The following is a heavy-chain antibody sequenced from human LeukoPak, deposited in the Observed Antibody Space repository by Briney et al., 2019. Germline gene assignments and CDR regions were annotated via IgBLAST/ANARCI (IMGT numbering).Heavy chain of an antibody. Sequence: GDSLKISCKCSGYSFTSYWIGWVRQMPGKGLEWMGIIYPGDSDTRYSPLFQGQVTISVDKSISTAYLQWSSLKASDTAIYYCAKIDRQYCSRSSCYALDFWGQGTQVTVSS. CDR2: IYPGDSDT. D-gene: IGHD2-2*01. CDR1: GYSFTSYW. CDR3: AKIDRQYCSRSSCYALDF. J-gene: IGHJ4*02. V-gene: IGHV5-51*01.